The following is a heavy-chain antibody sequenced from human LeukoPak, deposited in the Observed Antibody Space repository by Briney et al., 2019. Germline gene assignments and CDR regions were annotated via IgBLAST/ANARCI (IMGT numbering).Heavy chain of an antibody. D-gene: IGHD3-22*01. CDR1: GYTLSNHA. Sequence: ASVKVSCKGSGYTLSNHAFSWVRQAPGQGLEWMGWISADNGNTNHAQKFQGRVSLTTDTSTSTACMELSRLRSDDTAVYYCARGYYDRSGYYLVDYWGQGTLVTVSS. CDR2: ISADNGNT. J-gene: IGHJ4*02. V-gene: IGHV1-18*04. CDR3: ARGYYDRSGYYLVDY.